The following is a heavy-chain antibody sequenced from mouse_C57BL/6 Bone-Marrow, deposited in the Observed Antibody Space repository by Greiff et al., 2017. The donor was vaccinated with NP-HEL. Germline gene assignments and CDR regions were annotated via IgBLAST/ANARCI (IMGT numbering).Heavy chain of an antibody. CDR2: IWSGGST. CDR3: ARSGSSLYYFDY. Sequence: VKVVESGPGLVQPSQSLSITCTVSGFSLTSYGVHWVRQSPGKGLEWLGVIWSGGSTDYNAAFISRLSISKDNSKSQVFFKMNSLQADDTAIYYCARSGSSLYYFDYWGQGTTLTVSS. J-gene: IGHJ2*01. CDR1: GFSLTSYG. D-gene: IGHD1-1*01. V-gene: IGHV2-2*01.